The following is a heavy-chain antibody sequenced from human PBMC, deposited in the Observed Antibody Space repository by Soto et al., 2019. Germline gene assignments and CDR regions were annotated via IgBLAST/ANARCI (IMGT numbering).Heavy chain of an antibody. CDR2: IYHSGST. D-gene: IGHD5-12*01. V-gene: IGHV4-38-2*02. CDR1: GYSISSGYY. Sequence: SETLSLTCAVSGYSISSGYYWGWIRQPPGKGLEWIGSIYHSGSTYYNPSLKSRVTISVDTSKNQFSLKLSSVTAADTAVYYCARDLLAVDSTDYWGQGXLVTVYS. J-gene: IGHJ4*02. CDR3: ARDLLAVDSTDY.